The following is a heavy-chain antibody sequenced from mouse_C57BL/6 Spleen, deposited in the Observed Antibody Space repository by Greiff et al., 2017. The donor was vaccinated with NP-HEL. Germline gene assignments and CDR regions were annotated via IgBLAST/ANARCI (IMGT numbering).Heavy chain of an antibody. CDR1: GYTFTSYW. Sequence: QVQLQQPGAELVKPGASVKMSCKASGYTFTSYWLTWVQPRPGPGLAWIGDLSPGSGSTNYNEKFKSKATLTVDTSSSTAYMQLSSLTSEDSAVYYCARRDSSGYGAMDYWGQGTSVTVSS. J-gene: IGHJ4*01. D-gene: IGHD3-2*02. CDR2: LSPGSGST. CDR3: ARRDSSGYGAMDY. V-gene: IGHV1-55*01.